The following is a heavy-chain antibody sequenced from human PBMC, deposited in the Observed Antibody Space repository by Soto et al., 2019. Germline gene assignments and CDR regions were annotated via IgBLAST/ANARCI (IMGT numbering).Heavy chain of an antibody. J-gene: IGHJ4*02. Sequence: ASVKVSCKVSGYTLTELSMHWVRQAPGKGLEWMGGFDPEDGETIYAQKFQGRVTMTEDTSTDTAYMELSSLRSEDTAVYYCATEAYCSGGSCYSEYFDYWGQGTLVTVSS. CDR3: ATEAYCSGGSCYSEYFDY. V-gene: IGHV1-24*01. CDR2: FDPEDGET. CDR1: GYTLTELS. D-gene: IGHD2-15*01.